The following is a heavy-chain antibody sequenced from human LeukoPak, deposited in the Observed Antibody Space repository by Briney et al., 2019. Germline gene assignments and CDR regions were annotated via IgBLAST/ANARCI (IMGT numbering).Heavy chain of an antibody. J-gene: IGHJ3*02. CDR1: GSSISSYY. Sequence: PSETLSLTCTVSGSSISSYYWSWIRQPPGKGPEWIGYIYYSGSTNYNPSLKSRVTISVDTSKNQFSLKLSSVTAADTAVYYCARERDSYYDSSGYYYGTTLGAFDIWGQGTVVTVSS. CDR2: IYYSGST. CDR3: ARERDSYYDSSGYYYGTTLGAFDI. D-gene: IGHD3-22*01. V-gene: IGHV4-59*01.